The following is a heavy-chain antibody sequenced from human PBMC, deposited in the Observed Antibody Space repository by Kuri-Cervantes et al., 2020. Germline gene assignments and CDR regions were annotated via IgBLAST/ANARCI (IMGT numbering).Heavy chain of an antibody. D-gene: IGHD4-17*01. CDR1: GFSLSTSGVG. V-gene: IGHV2-70*04. Sequence: SGPTLVKPTQTLTLTCTFSGFSLSTSGVGVGWIRQPPGKALEWLARIDWDDDKFYRTSLKTRLTITKDTSKNQVVLTMTNMDPVDTATYYCSRVYGGYAAWYFDLWGRGTLVTVSS. CDR3: SRVYGGYAAWYFDL. J-gene: IGHJ2*01. CDR2: IDWDDDK.